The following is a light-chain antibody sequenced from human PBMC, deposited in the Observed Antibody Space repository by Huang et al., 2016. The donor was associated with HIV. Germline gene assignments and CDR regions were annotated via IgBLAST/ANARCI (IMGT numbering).Light chain of an antibody. J-gene: IGKJ2*01. CDR3: QQYGGSPRT. CDR1: ETVTSGY. CDR2: GSS. Sequence: EIVLTQSPGTLSLSPGERATLSCRASETVTSGYLAWYQQQPGQAPRLLIFGSSTRATGIPDRFTGSGSGTDFTLTITRLEREDFAMYYCQQYGGSPRTFGQGTKLELK. V-gene: IGKV3-20*01.